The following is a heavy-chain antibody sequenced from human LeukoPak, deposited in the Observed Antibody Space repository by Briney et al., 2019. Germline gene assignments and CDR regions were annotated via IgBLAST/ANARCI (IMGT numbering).Heavy chain of an antibody. D-gene: IGHD1-26*01. CDR3: ARERSGSTQYYYYYYMDV. J-gene: IGHJ6*03. V-gene: IGHV4-59*01. Sequence: SETLSLTCTVSGGSISGYYWNWIRQPPGKGLEWIGYIYYSGSTNYNPSLKSRVTISVDTSKNQFSLKLSSVTAADTAVYYCARERSGSTQYYYYYYMDVWGKGTTVTVSS. CDR1: GGSISGYY. CDR2: IYYSGST.